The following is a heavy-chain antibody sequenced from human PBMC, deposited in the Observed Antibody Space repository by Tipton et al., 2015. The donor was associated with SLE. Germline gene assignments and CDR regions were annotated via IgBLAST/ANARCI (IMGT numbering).Heavy chain of an antibody. CDR2: IYNIGST. Sequence: TLSLTCSVSGGSVSGHYWSWIRQPPGKRLEWIGYIYNIGSTSSNLSLKSRLTLSIDPSKNQFSLKLSSVTAADTAVYYCARGPPFMEWERNWFDPWGQGTQVTVSS. J-gene: IGHJ5*02. CDR3: ARGPPFMEWERNWFDP. D-gene: IGHD3-3*02. V-gene: IGHV4-59*02. CDR1: GGSVSGHY.